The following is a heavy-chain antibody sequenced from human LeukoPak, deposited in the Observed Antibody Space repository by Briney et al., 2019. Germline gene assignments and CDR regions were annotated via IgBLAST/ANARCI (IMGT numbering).Heavy chain of an antibody. V-gene: IGHV4-34*01. D-gene: IGHD2-15*01. J-gene: IGHJ4*02. Sequence: SETLSLTCAVYGGSFSGYYWSWIRQPPGKGLEWIGEINHSGSTNYNPSLKSRVTTSVDTSKNQFSLKLSSVTAADTAVYYCARRVRCGGSCYSGWGQGTLVTVSS. CDR2: INHSGST. CDR1: GGSFSGYY. CDR3: ARRVRCGGSCYSG.